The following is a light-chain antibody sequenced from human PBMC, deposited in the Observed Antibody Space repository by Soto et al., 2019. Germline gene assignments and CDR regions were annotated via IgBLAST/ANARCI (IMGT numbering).Light chain of an antibody. J-gene: IGKJ5*01. CDR3: QQYGSSPPLT. CDR1: QSVSSSY. CDR2: GAS. Sequence: EIVLTQSPGTLSLSPGERATLSCRASQSVSSSYLAWYQQKPGQAPRLLIYGASSRATGIPDRFSGSGSGTDFTLTTSRLAPEDFAVYYCQQYGSSPPLTFGQGTRLEIK. V-gene: IGKV3-20*01.